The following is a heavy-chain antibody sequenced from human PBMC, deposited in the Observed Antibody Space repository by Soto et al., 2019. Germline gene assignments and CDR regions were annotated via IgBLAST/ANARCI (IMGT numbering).Heavy chain of an antibody. CDR3: AKQAIVGETSFDY. CDR1: GFTFSTYA. J-gene: IGHJ4*02. Sequence: EVQLLESGGGLVQPGGSLRLSCAASGFTFSTYAMSWVRQAPGKGLEWVSAVSGGGDSTYYAESVKGRFTISRDNSKNTVLLQMHSLRAEDTALYYCAKQAIVGETSFDYWGQGTMVTVSS. V-gene: IGHV3-23*01. CDR2: VSGGGDST. D-gene: IGHD1-26*01.